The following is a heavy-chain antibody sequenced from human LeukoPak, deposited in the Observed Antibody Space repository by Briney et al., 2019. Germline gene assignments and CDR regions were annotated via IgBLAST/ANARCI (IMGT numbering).Heavy chain of an antibody. Sequence: GGSLRLSCAASGFTFSSYSMNWVRQAPGKGLEWVSSISSSSSYIYYADSVKGRFSISRDNAKNSLYLQMNSLRAEDTALYHCARQGGLTRDDAFDIWGQGTMVTVSS. D-gene: IGHD3-16*01. V-gene: IGHV3-21*04. J-gene: IGHJ3*02. CDR2: ISSSSSYI. CDR1: GFTFSSYS. CDR3: ARQGGLTRDDAFDI.